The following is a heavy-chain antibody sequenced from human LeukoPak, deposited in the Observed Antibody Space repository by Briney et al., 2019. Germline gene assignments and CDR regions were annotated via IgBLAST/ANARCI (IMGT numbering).Heavy chain of an antibody. CDR1: GFTFSSYA. D-gene: IGHD5-18*01. CDR2: ISSNGGCT. J-gene: IGHJ4*02. Sequence: PGGSLTLSCSVSGFTFSSYAMHWVRQAPGKGLEYASTISSNGGCTYYADSGKGRFTISRDNSKNTLYLQMSSLRAEDTAVYYCVLTPRIQLGPAEYFDYWGQGTLVTVSS. CDR3: VLTPRIQLGPAEYFDY. V-gene: IGHV3-64D*06.